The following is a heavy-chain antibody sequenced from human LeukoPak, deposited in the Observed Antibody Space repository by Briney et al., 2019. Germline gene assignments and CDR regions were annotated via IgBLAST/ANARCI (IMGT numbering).Heavy chain of an antibody. D-gene: IGHD2-2*01. CDR1: GGSISSHY. J-gene: IGHJ3*02. V-gene: IGHV4-59*11. CDR2: IYYSGST. Sequence: SETLSLTCTVSGGSISSHYWSWIRQPPGKGLEWVGYIYYSGSTNYNPSLKSRVTISVDTSKNQFSLKLSSVTAADTAVYYCARSSGGCSSTSCRGAFDIWGQGTMVTVSS. CDR3: ARSSGGCSSTSCRGAFDI.